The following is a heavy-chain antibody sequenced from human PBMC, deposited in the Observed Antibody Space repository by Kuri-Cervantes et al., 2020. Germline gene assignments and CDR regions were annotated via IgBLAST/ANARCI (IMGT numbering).Heavy chain of an antibody. Sequence: SQTLSLTCAISGDSVSSNSAAWNWIRQPPSRGLEWLGRTYYRSKWYNDYAVSVKSRITINPDTSKNQFSLKLSSVTAADTAVYYCARVGTRDYYDSSGYRSRYFDYWGQGTLVTVSS. V-gene: IGHV6-1*01. CDR3: ARVGTRDYYDSSGYRSRYFDY. D-gene: IGHD3-22*01. CDR1: GDSVSSNSAA. CDR2: TYYRSKWYN. J-gene: IGHJ4*02.